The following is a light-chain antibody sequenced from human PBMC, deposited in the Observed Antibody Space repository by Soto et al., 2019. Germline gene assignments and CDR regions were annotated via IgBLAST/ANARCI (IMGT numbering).Light chain of an antibody. J-gene: IGLJ2*01. CDR1: SSDVGGYNY. CDR2: DVI. CDR3: RSYAGSYILI. Sequence: QSALTQPRSVSGSPGQSVTISCTGTSSDVGGYNYVSWYQQHPGKVPKLMIFDVIKRPSGVPDRFSGSKSGNTASLTISGLQAEDEADYHCRSYAGSYILIFGGGTKVTVL. V-gene: IGLV2-11*01.